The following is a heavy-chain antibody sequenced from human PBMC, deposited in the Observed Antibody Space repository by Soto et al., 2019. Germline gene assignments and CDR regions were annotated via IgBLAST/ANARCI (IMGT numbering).Heavy chain of an antibody. D-gene: IGHD1-20*01. Sequence: QVQLVQSGAEVKKPGSSVKVSCKASGGTFSSYAISWVRQAPGQGLEWMGGIIPIFGTANYAQKFQGRVTITADESTSTAYMELSSLRTQDTAVYYWARDRGVSNWNDVGYYYGMDVWGQGTTVTVSS. J-gene: IGHJ6*02. CDR1: GGTFSSYA. CDR3: ARDRGVSNWNDVGYYYGMDV. CDR2: IIPIFGTA. V-gene: IGHV1-69*12.